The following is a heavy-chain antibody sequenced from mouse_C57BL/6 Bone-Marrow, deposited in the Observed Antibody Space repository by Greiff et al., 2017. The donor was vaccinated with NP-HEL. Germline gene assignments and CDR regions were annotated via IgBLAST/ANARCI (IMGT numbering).Heavy chain of an antibody. J-gene: IGHJ4*01. CDR2: ISNKANGYTT. CDR1: GFTFTDHY. V-gene: IGHV7-3*01. CDR3: ARSSDYDYADDPFYAMDF. D-gene: IGHD2-4*01. Sequence: EVKLMESGGGLVQPGGSLSLSCAASGFTFTDHYMSWVRQPPGKALEWLGFISNKANGYTTEYSASVKGRFTVSRATSPTFLYLQENALRAEDRATYYCARSSDYDYADDPFYAMDFWGQGTSVTVSS.